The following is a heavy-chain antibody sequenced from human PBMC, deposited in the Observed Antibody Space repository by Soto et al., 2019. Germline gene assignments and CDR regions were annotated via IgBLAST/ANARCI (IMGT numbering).Heavy chain of an antibody. V-gene: IGHV3-23*01. D-gene: IGHD6-19*01. Sequence: LRLSCAASGFTFSRFAMSWVRQAPGKGLEWVSTISYSITRTYYADSVQGRFTISRDNSRNMLYLQMNSLRAEDTAVYYCTKDLDPGVTVAGSDYWGQGTLVTVSS. CDR1: GFTFSRFA. CDR2: ISYSITRT. CDR3: TKDLDPGVTVAGSDY. J-gene: IGHJ4*02.